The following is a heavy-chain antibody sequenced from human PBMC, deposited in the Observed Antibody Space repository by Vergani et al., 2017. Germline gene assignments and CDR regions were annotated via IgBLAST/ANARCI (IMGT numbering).Heavy chain of an antibody. CDR2: ISGSGGST. J-gene: IGHJ6*03. Sequence: EVQLLESGGGLVQPGGSLRLSCAASGFTFSSYAMSWVRQAPGKGLEWVSAISGSGGSTYYADSVKGRFTISRDNSKNTLYLQMNSLRAEDTAVYYCARDPWFENYYYYMDVWGKGTTVTVSS. CDR3: ARDPWFENYYYYMDV. D-gene: IGHD3-10*01. V-gene: IGHV3-23*01. CDR1: GFTFSSYA.